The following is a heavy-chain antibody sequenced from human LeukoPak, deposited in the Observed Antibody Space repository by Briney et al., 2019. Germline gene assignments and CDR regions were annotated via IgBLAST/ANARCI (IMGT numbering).Heavy chain of an antibody. V-gene: IGHV3-21*01. CDR3: ARDPSSWTGTTYNWFDP. D-gene: IGHD1-1*01. J-gene: IGHJ5*02. Sequence: GGSLRLSCAASGFTFSSYSMNWVRQAPGKGLEWVSSISSSSSYIYYADSVKGRFTISRDNAKNSLYLQMNSLRAEDTAVYYCARDPSSWTGTTYNWFDPWGQGTLVTVSS. CDR2: ISSSSSYI. CDR1: GFTFSSYS.